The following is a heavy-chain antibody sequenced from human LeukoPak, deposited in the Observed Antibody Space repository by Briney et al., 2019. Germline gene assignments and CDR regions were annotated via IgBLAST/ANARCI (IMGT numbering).Heavy chain of an antibody. J-gene: IGHJ4*02. CDR3: ARIKWAAAND. Sequence: GASVKVSCKASGYTFTGYYMHWVRQAPGQGLEWMGWINPNSGDTNYAQSFQGRVTMTRDTSINTAYMELSSLRSDDTAVYYCARIKWAAANDWGQGTLVTVSS. CDR2: INPNSGDT. V-gene: IGHV1-2*02. D-gene: IGHD6-13*01. CDR1: GYTFTGYY.